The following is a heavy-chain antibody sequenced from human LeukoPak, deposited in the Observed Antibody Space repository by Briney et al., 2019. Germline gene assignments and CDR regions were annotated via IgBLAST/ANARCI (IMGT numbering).Heavy chain of an antibody. CDR3: ARLTQLRYADAFDI. CDR2: INHSGST. Sequence: RSSETLSLTCAVYGGSFSGYYWSWIRQPPGKGLEWIGEINHSGSTNYNPSLKSRVTISVDTSKNQFSLKLSSVTAADTAVYYCARLTQLRYADAFDIWGQGTMVTVSS. D-gene: IGHD5-18*01. J-gene: IGHJ3*02. V-gene: IGHV4-34*01. CDR1: GGSFSGYY.